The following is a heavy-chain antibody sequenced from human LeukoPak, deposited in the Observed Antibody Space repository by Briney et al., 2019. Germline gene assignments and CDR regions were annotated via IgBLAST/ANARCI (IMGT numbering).Heavy chain of an antibody. CDR2: VNHSGDT. CDR3: ARGPYFDSSRYYSY. J-gene: IGHJ4*02. Sequence: SETLSLTCAVYGGSFSGYYWSWIRQPPGRGLEWIGEVNHSGDTNYNPSLKSRVTISLDTSKNQFSLKLNSVTAADTAVYYCARGPYFDSSRYYSYWGQGGLVTVSS. V-gene: IGHV4-34*01. CDR1: GGSFSGYY. D-gene: IGHD3-22*01.